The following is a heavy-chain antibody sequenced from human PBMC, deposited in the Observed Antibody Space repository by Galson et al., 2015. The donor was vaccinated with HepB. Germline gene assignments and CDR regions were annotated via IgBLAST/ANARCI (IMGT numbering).Heavy chain of an antibody. CDR2: ISYDGSNK. J-gene: IGHJ6*02. Sequence: SLRLSCAASGFTFSSYAMHWVRQAPGKGLEWVAVISYDGSNKYYADSVKGRFTISRDNSKNTLYLQMNSLRAEDTAVYYCARVRYCSSTSCYHNYYYYYGMDIWGQGTTVTVSS. CDR1: GFTFSSYA. V-gene: IGHV3-30*04. D-gene: IGHD2-2*01. CDR3: ARVRYCSSTSCYHNYYYYYGMDI.